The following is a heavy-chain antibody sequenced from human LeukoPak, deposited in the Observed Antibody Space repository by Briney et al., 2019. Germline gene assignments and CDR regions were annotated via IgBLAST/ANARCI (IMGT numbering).Heavy chain of an antibody. CDR3: ARLPSSSPYYFDY. V-gene: IGHV4-39*01. D-gene: IGHD6-13*01. CDR1: GGSISSSSYY. CDR2: IYYSGST. J-gene: IGHJ4*02. Sequence: SETLSLTCTVSGGSISSSSYYWGWIRQPPGKGLEWIGSIYYSGSTYYNPSLKSRVTISVDTSKNQFSLKLSSVTAADTAVYHCARLPSSSPYYFDYWGQGTLVTVSS.